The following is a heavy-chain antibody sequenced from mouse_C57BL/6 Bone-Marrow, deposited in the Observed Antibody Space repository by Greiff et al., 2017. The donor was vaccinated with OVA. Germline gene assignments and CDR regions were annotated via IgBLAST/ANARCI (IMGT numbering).Heavy chain of an antibody. D-gene: IGHD1-1*01. Sequence: QVQLQQPGAELVKPGASVKLSCKASGSTFTSYWMHWVKQRPGQGLEWIGMIHPNSGSTNYNEKFKSKATLTVDESSSTAYMQLSSLTSEDSAVYYCARGLLRSYWYFDVWGTGTTVTVSS. CDR3: ARGLLRSYWYFDV. CDR2: IHPNSGST. CDR1: GSTFTSYW. J-gene: IGHJ1*03. V-gene: IGHV1-64*01.